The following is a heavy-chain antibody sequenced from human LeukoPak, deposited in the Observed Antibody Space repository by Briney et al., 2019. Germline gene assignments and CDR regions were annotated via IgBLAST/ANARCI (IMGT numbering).Heavy chain of an antibody. D-gene: IGHD6-19*01. V-gene: IGHV4-4*07. J-gene: IGHJ5*02. Sequence: SETLSLTCTVSSGSITSYYWSWIRQPAGKGLDWIGRIYSSGTTNYNPSLQSRVTMSVDTSKNKFSLKLSSVTAADTAVYYCATDDSTGYGDWFDPWGQGTLVTVSS. CDR2: IYSSGTT. CDR1: SGSITSYY. CDR3: ATDDSTGYGDWFDP.